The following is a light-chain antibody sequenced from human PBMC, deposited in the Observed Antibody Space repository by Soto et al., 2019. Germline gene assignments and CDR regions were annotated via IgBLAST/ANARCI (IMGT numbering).Light chain of an antibody. V-gene: IGKV1-5*03. Sequence: DIQMTQSPSTLSASVGDRVTITCRASQNINSWLAWYQQKPGKAPNLLIYEASSLESGVQSRVVVMLSGTELTRTISSLQPDELSTDDGQQYKSYSWTFGQGTKVDI. CDR2: EAS. CDR3: QQYKSYSWT. CDR1: QNINSW. J-gene: IGKJ1*01.